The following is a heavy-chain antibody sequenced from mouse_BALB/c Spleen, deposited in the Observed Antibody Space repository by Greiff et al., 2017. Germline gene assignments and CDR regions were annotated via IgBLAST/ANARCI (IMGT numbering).Heavy chain of an antibody. V-gene: IGHV14-4*02. J-gene: IGHJ3*01. Sequence: EVQLQQSGAELVRSGASVKLSCTASGFNIKDYYMHWVKQRPEQGLEWIGWIEPENGATEYAPKFQGKATMTADTSSNTAYLQLRGLTSEDTAVYYGNAEGRDRYDGFADWGQGTLVTVSA. CDR1: GFNIKDYY. D-gene: IGHD2-14*01. CDR3: NAEGRDRYDGFAD. CDR2: IEPENGAT.